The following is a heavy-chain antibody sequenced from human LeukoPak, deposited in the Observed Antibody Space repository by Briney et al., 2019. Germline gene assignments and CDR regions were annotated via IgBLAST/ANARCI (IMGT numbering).Heavy chain of an antibody. J-gene: IGHJ5*02. V-gene: IGHV4-39*01. CDR3: ARNQPIVVVTTAVNWFDP. D-gene: IGHD3-22*01. CDR2: IYYSGST. Sequence: GSLRLSCAASGFTFSSYAMSWIRQPPGKGLEWIGSIYYSGSTYYNPSLKSRVTISVDTSKNQFSLKLSSVTAADTAVYYCARNQPIVVVTTAVNWFDPWGQGTLVTVSS. CDR1: GFTFSSYA.